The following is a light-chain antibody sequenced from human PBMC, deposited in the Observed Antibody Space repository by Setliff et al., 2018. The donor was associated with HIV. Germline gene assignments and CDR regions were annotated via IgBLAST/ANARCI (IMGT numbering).Light chain of an antibody. CDR1: NSDVGGYNY. J-gene: IGLJ1*01. CDR2: EVS. Sequence: QSALTQPASVSGFPGQSITISCTGTNSDVGGYNYVSWYQQHPGKAPKPIIYEVSNRPSGVSNRFSGSKSGNTASLTISGLQAEDEADYYCSSYAITNTLPFGTGTKGTVL. CDR3: SSYAITNTLP. V-gene: IGLV2-14*01.